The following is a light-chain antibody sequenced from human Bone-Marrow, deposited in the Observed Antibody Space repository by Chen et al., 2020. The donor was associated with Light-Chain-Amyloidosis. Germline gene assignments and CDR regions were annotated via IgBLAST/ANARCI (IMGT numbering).Light chain of an antibody. J-gene: IGLJ1*01. CDR2: EVT. CDR3: SSYTITNTLV. CDR1: SSDVGGDNH. Sequence: HSSLTQPPSVSGSPCLSITISCTGTSSDVGGDNHVSWYQQPPDKAPKLMIYEVTNRPSWVPDRFSGSKSDNTASLTISGLQTEDEADYFCSSYTITNTLVFGSGTRVTVL. V-gene: IGLV2-14*01.